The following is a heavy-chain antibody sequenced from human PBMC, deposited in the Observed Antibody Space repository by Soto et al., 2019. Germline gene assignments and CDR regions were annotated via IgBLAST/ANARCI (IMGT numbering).Heavy chain of an antibody. CDR2: IIPISGTA. CDR3: ARDEAYYYDSSGYYGQFDD. D-gene: IGHD3-22*01. J-gene: IGHJ4*02. Sequence: QVQLVQSGAEVKKPGSSVKVSCKASGGTFSSYAISWVRQAPGQGLEWMGGIIPISGTANHAQQFQGRATITADESTSTAYMELRSLGSEDTAVYYCARDEAYYYDSSGYYGQFDDWGQGTLVTVSS. V-gene: IGHV1-69*01. CDR1: GGTFSSYA.